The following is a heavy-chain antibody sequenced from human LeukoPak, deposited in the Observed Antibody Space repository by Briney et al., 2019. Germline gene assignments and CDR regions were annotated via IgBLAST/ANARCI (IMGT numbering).Heavy chain of an antibody. CDR1: GGSISSYY. J-gene: IGHJ6*02. V-gene: IGHV4-4*07. D-gene: IGHD6-19*01. CDR2: IYTSGST. CDR3: ARIPYSSGWSYYYYYGMDV. Sequence: SETLSLTCTVSGGSISSYYWSWIRQPAGKGLEWIGRIYTSGSTNYNPSLKSRVTISVDTSKNQFSLKLSSVTAADTAVYYCARIPYSSGWSYYYYYGMDVWGQGTTVTVSS.